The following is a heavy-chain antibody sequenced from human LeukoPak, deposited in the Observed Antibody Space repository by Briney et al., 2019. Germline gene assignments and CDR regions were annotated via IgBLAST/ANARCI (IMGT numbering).Heavy chain of an antibody. CDR2: INHSGST. CDR1: GGSFSGYY. CDR3: ARGFYYYDRYYFDY. D-gene: IGHD3-22*01. J-gene: IGHJ4*02. V-gene: IGHV4-34*01. Sequence: SETLSLTCAVYGGSFSGYYWSWIRQPPGKGLEWIGEINHSGSTNYNPSLKSRVTISVATSKNQFSLKLSSVTAADTAVYYCARGFYYYDRYYFDYWGQGTLVTVSS.